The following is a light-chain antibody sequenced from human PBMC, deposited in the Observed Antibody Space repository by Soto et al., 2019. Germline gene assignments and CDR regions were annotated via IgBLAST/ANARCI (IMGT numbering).Light chain of an antibody. CDR2: EAS. J-gene: IGKJ1*01. Sequence: QMTQSPSTVSASVGETVTITCRASQSISIRLAWYQQKRGKAPNLLINEASSLQSEVPSRFSGSGSGTEFTLTITSLQPDDFGVYYCQQYKSSSTFGQGTKVDIK. CDR1: QSISIR. V-gene: IGKV1-5*03. CDR3: QQYKSSST.